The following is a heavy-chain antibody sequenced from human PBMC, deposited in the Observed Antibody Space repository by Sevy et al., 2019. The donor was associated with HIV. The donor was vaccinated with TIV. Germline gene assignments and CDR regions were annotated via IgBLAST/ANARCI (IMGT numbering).Heavy chain of an antibody. CDR1: GFSFSDYY. J-gene: IGHJ4*02. V-gene: IGHV3-11*06. CDR2: ISSGSRYT. Sequence: GGSLRLSCEASGFSFSDYYMTWIRQAPGKGLEWVSYISSGSRYTNYADSVKGRFAISRDNAENSLYLQMSSLRAEDTAVYYCARVRVVAADYYFDYWGQGTLVTVSS. CDR3: ARVRVVAADYYFDY. D-gene: IGHD6-13*01.